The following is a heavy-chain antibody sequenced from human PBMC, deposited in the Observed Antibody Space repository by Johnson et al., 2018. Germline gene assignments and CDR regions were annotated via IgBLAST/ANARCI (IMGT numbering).Heavy chain of an antibody. J-gene: IGHJ4*02. CDR2: INHSGST. V-gene: IGHV4-34*01. Sequence: QVQLQQWGAGLLKPSETLSLTCAVYGGSFSGYYWSWIRQPPGKGLEWIGEINHSGSTNYNPSLKSRVTISVDTSKNQFSLKLRSVTAADTAVYYCARGEREAVTTFEGFGVDVVYWGQGTLVTVSS. CDR1: GGSFSGYY. CDR3: ARGEREAVTTFEGFGVDVVY. D-gene: IGHD3-16*01.